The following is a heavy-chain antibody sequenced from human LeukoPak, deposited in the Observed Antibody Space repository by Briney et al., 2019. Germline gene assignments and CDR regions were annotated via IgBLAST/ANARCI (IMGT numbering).Heavy chain of an antibody. J-gene: IGHJ5*02. CDR2: INPNSGGT. Sequence: ASLKLSCKASGYTFTGYYMHWVRQAPGQGLEGMGWINPNSGGTNYAQKFQGRVTMSRDTSISTAYMELSRLRSDDTAVYYCAREGASGYSFGDWFDPWGQGTLVTVSS. D-gene: IGHD5-18*01. CDR3: AREGASGYSFGDWFDP. V-gene: IGHV1-2*02. CDR1: GYTFTGYY.